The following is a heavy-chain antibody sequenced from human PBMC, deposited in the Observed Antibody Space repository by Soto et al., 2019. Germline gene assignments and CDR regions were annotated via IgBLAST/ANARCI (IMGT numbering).Heavy chain of an antibody. V-gene: IGHV1-69*01. CDR1: GGTFSGYA. CDR3: ARGRADYGDGVSDY. J-gene: IGHJ4*02. D-gene: IGHD4-17*01. Sequence: QVQLVQSGAEVKKPGSSVKVSCKASGGTFSGYAISWVRQAPGQGLEWMGGIIPIFGTANYAQKFQGRVTITADESTSTAYMELSRLRSQDTAVYYCARGRADYGDGVSDYWGQGTLVTVSS. CDR2: IIPIFGTA.